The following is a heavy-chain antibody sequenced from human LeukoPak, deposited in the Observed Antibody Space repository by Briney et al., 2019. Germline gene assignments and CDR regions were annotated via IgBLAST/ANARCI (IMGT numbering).Heavy chain of an antibody. J-gene: IGHJ5*02. D-gene: IGHD6-6*01. CDR3: VKASSSSPQYNWFDA. Sequence: GGSLRLSCAASGFTFSSYAMHWVRQAPGKGLEWVAVISYDGSNKYYADSVKGRFTISRDNSKNTLYLQMNSLRAEDTALYYCVKASSSSPQYNWFDAWGQGTLVTVSS. V-gene: IGHV3-30-3*01. CDR1: GFTFSSYA. CDR2: ISYDGSNK.